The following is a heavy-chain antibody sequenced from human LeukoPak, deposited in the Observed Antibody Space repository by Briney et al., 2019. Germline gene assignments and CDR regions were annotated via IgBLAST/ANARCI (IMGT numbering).Heavy chain of an antibody. CDR1: GYSFTTYW. D-gene: IGHD2-15*01. V-gene: IGHV5-51*01. CDR3: ARQWSFDY. Sequence: GETLKISCKASGYSFTTYWIAWVRQMPGKGLEWVGIINPRDSDAGYSPSFQGQVIISADASISTAYLQWSSLQASDTAMYYCARQWSFDYWGQGSLVIVSS. J-gene: IGHJ4*02. CDR2: INPRDSDA.